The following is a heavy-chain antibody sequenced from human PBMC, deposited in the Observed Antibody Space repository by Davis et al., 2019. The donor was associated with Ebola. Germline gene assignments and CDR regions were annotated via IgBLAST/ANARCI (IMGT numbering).Heavy chain of an antibody. V-gene: IGHV3-30*02. J-gene: IGHJ4*02. Sequence: GGSLRLSCAASGFRFSYYGMHWVRQAPGKGLEWMAFIRSDGVDKYYADSVKGRFTISRDNAKNTLYLQMNSLRPDDTAVYYCAKVRSLRYFDYWGQGALVTVSS. CDR3: AKVRSLRYFDY. CDR2: IRSDGVDK. CDR1: GFRFSYYG.